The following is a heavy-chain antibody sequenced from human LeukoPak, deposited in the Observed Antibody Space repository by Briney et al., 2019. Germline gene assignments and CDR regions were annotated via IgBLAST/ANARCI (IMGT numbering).Heavy chain of an antibody. D-gene: IGHD6-19*01. CDR1: GGSISSYY. CDR3: ARHSPAPGIVVAAQGGFDY. CDR2: IYDSGST. V-gene: IGHV4-59*08. Sequence: SETLSLTCTVSGGSISSYYWSWIRQPPGKGLEWIGYIYDSGSTNYNPSLKSRVTISVDTSKNQFSLKLSSVTAADTAVYYCARHSPAPGIVVAAQGGFDYWGQGTLVTVSS. J-gene: IGHJ4*02.